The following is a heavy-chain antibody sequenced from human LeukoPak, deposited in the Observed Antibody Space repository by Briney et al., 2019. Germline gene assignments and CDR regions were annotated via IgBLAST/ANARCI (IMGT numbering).Heavy chain of an antibody. V-gene: IGHV1-2*04. CDR1: GYTFTSYA. CDR3: ARAESYYYYYGMDV. Sequence: GASVKVSCKASGYTFTSYAMHWVRQAPGQGLEWMGWINPNSGGTSYAQKFQGWVTMTRDTSISTAYMELSRLRSDDTAVYYCARAESYYYYYGMDVWGQGTTVTVSS. CDR2: INPNSGGT. J-gene: IGHJ6*02.